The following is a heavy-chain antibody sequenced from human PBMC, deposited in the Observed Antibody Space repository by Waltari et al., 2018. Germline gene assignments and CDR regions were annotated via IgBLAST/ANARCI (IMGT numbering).Heavy chain of an antibody. V-gene: IGHV3-7*03. Sequence: DVRLVESGGGLVQPGGSLRLAGSTSGFAFRINWMSWVRQAPGKGLEWVANIKEDGSEIYYVDAVKGRFTLSRDNTKNSLFLQMNSLKPDDTAVYYCAASTAWYGTYFDYWGQGSLVTVA. D-gene: IGHD6-19*01. J-gene: IGHJ4*02. CDR1: GFAFRINW. CDR3: AASTAWYGTYFDY. CDR2: IKEDGSEI.